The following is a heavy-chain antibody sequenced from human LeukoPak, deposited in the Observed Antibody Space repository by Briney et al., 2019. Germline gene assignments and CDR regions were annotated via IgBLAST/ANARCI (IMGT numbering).Heavy chain of an antibody. D-gene: IGHD3-10*01. V-gene: IGHV1-18*01. CDR2: ISAYNGNT. Sequence: ASVKVSCKASGGTFSSYAISWVRQAPGQGLEWMGWISAYNGNTNYAQKLQGRVTMTTDTCTSTAYMELRSLRSDDTAVYYCARDLRIRSGSYRRAGYYGMDVWGQGTTVTVSS. J-gene: IGHJ6*02. CDR3: ARDLRIRSGSYRRAGYYGMDV. CDR1: GGTFSSYA.